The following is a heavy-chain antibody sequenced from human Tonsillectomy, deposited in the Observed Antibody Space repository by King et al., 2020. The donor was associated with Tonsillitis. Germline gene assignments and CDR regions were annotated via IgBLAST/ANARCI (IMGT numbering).Heavy chain of an antibody. D-gene: IGHD2-21*02. CDR3: ARPRHCGGACYSHYYFDY. CDR1: GYSFTSYW. J-gene: IGHJ4*02. CDR2: IYPGDSDT. V-gene: IGHV5-51*01. Sequence: DVQLVESGAEVKKPGESLKISCKGSGYSFTSYWIGWVRQMPGKGLEWMGIIYPGDSDTRYSPSFQGQVTISADKSISTAYLQWSSLKASDTAMYYCARPRHCGGACYSHYYFDYWGQGTLVTVSS.